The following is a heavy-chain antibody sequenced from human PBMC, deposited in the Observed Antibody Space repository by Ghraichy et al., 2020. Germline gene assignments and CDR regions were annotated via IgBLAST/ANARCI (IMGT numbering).Heavy chain of an antibody. CDR2: INSDGSSI. D-gene: IGHD3-22*01. CDR3: ARGSSYYYDSSTYPSDP. V-gene: IGHV3-74*01. Sequence: GGSLRLSCAASGFTFSSYWMHWVRQAPGKGLVWVSRINSDGSSISYADSVKGRFTISRDNAKNTLYLQMNSLRAEDTAVYYCARGSSYYYDSSTYPSDPWGPGTLATVSS. CDR1: GFTFSSYW. J-gene: IGHJ5*02.